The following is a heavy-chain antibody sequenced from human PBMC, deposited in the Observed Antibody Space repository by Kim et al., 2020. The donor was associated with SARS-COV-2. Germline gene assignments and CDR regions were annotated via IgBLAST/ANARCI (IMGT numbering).Heavy chain of an antibody. J-gene: IGHJ4*02. V-gene: IGHV3-15*01. CDR2: IKSKVDGGTT. CDR1: GFTFINAW. CDR3: ATLQTDYYDAQLHDY. Sequence: GGSLRLSCAASGFTFINAWMSWVRQARGKGLEWVGRIKSKVDGGTTDYAAPVKGRFTISRDDSKNTLHLQMNGLKTKDTAVYYCATLQTDYYDAQLHDYWGQGILVTVSS. D-gene: IGHD3-22*01.